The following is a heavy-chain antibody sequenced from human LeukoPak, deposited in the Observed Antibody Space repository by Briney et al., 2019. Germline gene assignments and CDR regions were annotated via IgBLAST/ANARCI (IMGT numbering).Heavy chain of an antibody. D-gene: IGHD5-18*01. CDR2: ISSGSKYI. V-gene: IGHV3-21*01. Sequence: PGGSLTLSCAASGFSFSSYSMNWVRQAPGKGLEWVSSISSGSKYIYNADSLKGRFTISRDNAKNSLYLQMNSLRAEDTALYYCARALSYSYGSMDFWGQGTLVIVSS. CDR1: GFSFSSYS. J-gene: IGHJ4*02. CDR3: ARALSYSYGSMDF.